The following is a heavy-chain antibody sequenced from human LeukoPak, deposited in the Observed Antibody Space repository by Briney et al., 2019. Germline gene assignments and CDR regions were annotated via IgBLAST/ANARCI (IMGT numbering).Heavy chain of an antibody. J-gene: IGHJ5*02. D-gene: IGHD3-10*01. CDR3: ARVDGSGSKRWFDP. Sequence: PSETLSLTCSVSGGSITSGGFYWSWIRQHPGQGLEWIGYNHNSGSTYYNPSLQSRAIISLDTSKSQFSLQLNSVTAADTAVYYCARVDGSGSKRWFDPWGQGAPVTVSS. V-gene: IGHV4-31*03. CDR2: NHNSGST. CDR1: GGSITSGGFY.